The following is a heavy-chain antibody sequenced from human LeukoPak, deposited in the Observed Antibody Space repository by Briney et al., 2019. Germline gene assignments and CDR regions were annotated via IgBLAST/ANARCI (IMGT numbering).Heavy chain of an antibody. Sequence: PGRSLRLSCAASGFTFSSYAMHWVRQAPGKGLEWVAVISYDGSNKYYADSVKGRFTISRDNSKNTLYLQMNSLRAEDTAVYYCARAPGHRYALDYWGQGTLVTVSS. CDR1: GFTFSSYA. CDR2: ISYDGSNK. D-gene: IGHD2-2*01. CDR3: ARAPGHRYALDY. J-gene: IGHJ4*02. V-gene: IGHV3-30*04.